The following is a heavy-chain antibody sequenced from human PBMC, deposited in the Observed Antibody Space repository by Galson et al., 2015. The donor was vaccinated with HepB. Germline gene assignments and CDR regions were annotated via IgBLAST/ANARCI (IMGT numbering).Heavy chain of an antibody. J-gene: IGHJ4*02. CDR2: INAGNGNT. CDR1: GYTFTSYA. V-gene: IGHV1-3*01. D-gene: IGHD1-26*01. Sequence: SVKVSCKASGYTFTSYAMHWVRQAPGQRLEWMGWINAGNGNTKYSQKFQGRVTITRDTSASTAYMELSSLRSEDTAVYYCARGRSGSYYGGKDYWGQGTLVTVSS. CDR3: ARGRSGSYYGGKDY.